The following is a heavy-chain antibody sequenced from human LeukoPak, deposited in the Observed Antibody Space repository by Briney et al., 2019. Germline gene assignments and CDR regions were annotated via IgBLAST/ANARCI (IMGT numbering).Heavy chain of an antibody. CDR1: GFTVSSNY. D-gene: IGHD3-10*01. CDR3: ARAGLIMVRGVIDL. CDR2: TYSNGRT. Sequence: GGSLRLSCAASGFTVSSNYMSWVRQAPGKGLEWVSVTYSNGRTYYADSVKGRFTISRDNSKNTLYLQMNSLRAEDTAVYYCARAGLIMVRGVIDLWGQGTLVTVSS. V-gene: IGHV3-53*01. J-gene: IGHJ4*02.